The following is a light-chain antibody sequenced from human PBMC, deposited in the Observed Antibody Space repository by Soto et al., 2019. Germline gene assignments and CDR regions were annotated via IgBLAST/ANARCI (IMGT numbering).Light chain of an antibody. CDR2: GAS. CDR1: QSVSSSY. V-gene: IGKV3-20*01. CDR3: QQYGSSSIT. J-gene: IGKJ5*01. Sequence: EIVLTQFPGTLSLSPGERATLSCRASQSVSSSYLAWYQQKPGQAPRLLIYGASSRATGIPDRFSGSGSGTDFTLTISRLEPEDFAVYYCQQYGSSSITFGQGTRLAIK.